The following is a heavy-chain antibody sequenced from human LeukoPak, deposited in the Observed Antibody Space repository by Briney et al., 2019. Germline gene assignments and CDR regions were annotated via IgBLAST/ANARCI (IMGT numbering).Heavy chain of an antibody. CDR2: TYYRSKLYN. D-gene: IGHD5-18*01. V-gene: IGHV6-1*01. CDR3: ARGYGYYFDY. Sequence: SQTVSLTCAISGDSVSSNSAAWNWIRQSPSRGLKWLGRTYYRSKLYNDYAVAVKSRITINPDTSENHFSLQLNSVTPEDTAVYYCARGYGYYFDYWGQGTLVTVSS. CDR1: GDSVSSNSAA. J-gene: IGHJ4*02.